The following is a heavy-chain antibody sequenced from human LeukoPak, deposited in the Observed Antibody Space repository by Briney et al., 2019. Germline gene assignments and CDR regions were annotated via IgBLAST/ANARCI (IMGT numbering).Heavy chain of an antibody. Sequence: SETLSLTCTVSGGSNSSYYWSWIRQPPGKGLEWIGYIYHSGSTYYNPSLKSRVTISVDRSKNQFSLKLSSVTAADTAVYYCARDGNDILTGYYGYWGQGTLVTVSS. CDR1: GGSNSSYY. CDR2: IYHSGST. D-gene: IGHD3-9*01. V-gene: IGHV4-59*12. CDR3: ARDGNDILTGYYGY. J-gene: IGHJ4*02.